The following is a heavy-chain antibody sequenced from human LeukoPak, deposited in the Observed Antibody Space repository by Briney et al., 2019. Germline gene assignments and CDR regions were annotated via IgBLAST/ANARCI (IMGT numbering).Heavy chain of an antibody. CDR2: INHGGSN. CDR3: ARGRYCGSTSCPPGPY. V-gene: IGHV4-34*01. J-gene: IGHJ4*02. D-gene: IGHD2-2*01. CDR1: GGSFSGYS. Sequence: SETLSLTCAVYGGSFSGYSWTWIRQPPGKGLEWIGEINHGGSNNYNPSLKSRVTISVDTSKNEFSLNLNSVTAADTAVYYCARGRYCGSTSCPPGPYWGQGTLVTVSS.